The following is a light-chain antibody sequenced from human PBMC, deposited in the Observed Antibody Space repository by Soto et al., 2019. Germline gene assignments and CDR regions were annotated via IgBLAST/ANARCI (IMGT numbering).Light chain of an antibody. J-gene: IGKJ1*01. CDR2: KAS. Sequence: DIHLTQSPSTLSASVGDRVTITCRASQSISSWLAWYQQKPGKAPKLLIYKASTLESGLPSRFSGSGSGTEFPLTISSLQSDDCATYYCQHWVDYMWTFGQGTKVEIK. CDR3: QHWVDYMWT. V-gene: IGKV1-5*03. CDR1: QSISSW.